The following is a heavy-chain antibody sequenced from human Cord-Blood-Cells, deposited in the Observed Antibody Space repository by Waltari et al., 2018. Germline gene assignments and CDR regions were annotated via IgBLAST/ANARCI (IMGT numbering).Heavy chain of an antibody. CDR3: ARRGTTGTTGWFDP. CDR1: GGSISSYY. D-gene: IGHD1-1*01. V-gene: IGHV4-59*08. CDR2: IYYSGST. Sequence: QVQLQESGPGLVRPSETLSLTCTVSGGSISSYYWSWIRQPPGKGLEWIGYIYYSGSTNYNPSLKSRVTISVDTSKNRFSLKLSSVTAADTAVYYCARRGTTGTTGWFDPWGQGTLVTVSS. J-gene: IGHJ5*02.